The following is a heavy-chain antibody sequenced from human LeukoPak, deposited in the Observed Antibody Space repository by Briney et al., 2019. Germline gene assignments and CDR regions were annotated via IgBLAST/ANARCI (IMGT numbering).Heavy chain of an antibody. CDR3: ARDQFNDFWRGAFDI. CDR2: ISYDGSNK. D-gene: IGHD3-3*01. CDR1: GFTFSSYA. J-gene: IGHJ3*02. Sequence: GGSLRLSCAASGFTFSSYAMPWVRQAPGKGLEWVAVISYDGSNKYYADSVKGRFTISRDNSKNTLYLQMNSLRAEDTAVYYCARDQFNDFWRGAFDIWGQGTMVTVSS. V-gene: IGHV3-30-3*01.